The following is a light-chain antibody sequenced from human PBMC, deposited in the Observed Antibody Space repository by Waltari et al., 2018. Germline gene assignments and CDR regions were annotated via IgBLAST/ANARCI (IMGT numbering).Light chain of an antibody. CDR3: CSYAGSYTLV. CDR1: SSDVGNYLY. V-gene: IGLV2-11*01. Sequence: QSALAQPPSVSGSPGESVTISCTGTSSDVGNYLYVSWYQQHPGKAPKLITFDITKRPAGVPDRFSASKSGNTAFLTISGLQAEDEAEYYCCSYAGSYTLVFGGGTKLTVL. J-gene: IGLJ3*02. CDR2: DIT.